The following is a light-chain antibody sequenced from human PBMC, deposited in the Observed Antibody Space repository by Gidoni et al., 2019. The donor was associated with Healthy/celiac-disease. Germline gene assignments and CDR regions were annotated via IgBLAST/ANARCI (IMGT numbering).Light chain of an antibody. CDR3: MQALQTPPFT. CDR1: QSLLHSNGYNY. J-gene: IGKJ3*01. CDR2: LGS. Sequence: DSVMTQSPLSLPVTPGEPASIACRSSQSLLHSNGYNYLDWYLQKPGQSPPLLIYLGSNRASGVPDRFSGSGSGTDFTLKISRVEAEDVGVYYCMQALQTPPFTFGPGTKVDIK. V-gene: IGKV2-28*01.